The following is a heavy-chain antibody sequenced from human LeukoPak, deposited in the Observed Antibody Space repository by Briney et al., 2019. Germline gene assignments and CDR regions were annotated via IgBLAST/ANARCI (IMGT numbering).Heavy chain of an antibody. J-gene: IGHJ4*02. V-gene: IGHV1-46*01. CDR1: GYTFTSYY. D-gene: IGHD3-9*01. CDR3: ARDPDILTGYPHYYFDY. CDR2: INPSGGST. Sequence: ASVKVSCKASGYTFTSYYIHWVRQAPGQGLEWMGIINPSGGSTSYAQKFQGRVTMTRDTSTSTVYMEVGSLRSEDTAVYYCARDPDILTGYPHYYFDYWGQGTLVTVSS.